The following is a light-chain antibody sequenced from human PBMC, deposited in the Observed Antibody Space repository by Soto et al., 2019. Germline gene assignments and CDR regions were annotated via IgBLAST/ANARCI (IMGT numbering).Light chain of an antibody. V-gene: IGLV2-14*01. CDR3: TSSTSDSLYV. CDR2: KVS. CDR1: SSDVGGNKY. Sequence: QSALTQPASVSGPPGQSITISCTGTSSDVGGNKYVSWYQQYPGKVPKLLINKVSNRPSGVSNRFSGSKSGNTASLTISGLLAEDEADYFCTSSTSDSLYVFGTGTKVTVL. J-gene: IGLJ1*01.